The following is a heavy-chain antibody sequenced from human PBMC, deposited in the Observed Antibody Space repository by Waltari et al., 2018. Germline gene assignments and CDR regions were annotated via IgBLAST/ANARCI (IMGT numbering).Heavy chain of an antibody. CDR2: IRYDGSNK. J-gene: IGHJ4*02. Sequence: QVLLVESGGGVVQPGGSLRLSCAASGFTFSNYGMHWVRQAPGKGLEWVAFIRYDGSNKYYADSVKGRFTISRDNSNNTLYLQMNSLRAEDTAVYNCARGRGSPTYYFDYWGQGTLVTVSS. CDR1: GFTFSNYG. CDR3: ARGRGSPTYYFDY. V-gene: IGHV3-30*02. D-gene: IGHD3-16*01.